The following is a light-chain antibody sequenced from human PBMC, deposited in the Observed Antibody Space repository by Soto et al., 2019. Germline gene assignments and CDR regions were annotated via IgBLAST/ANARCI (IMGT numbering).Light chain of an antibody. V-gene: IGLV2-14*01. Sequence: QSVLTQPASVSGSPGQSITISCTGTSNDVGAYNYVSWYQQHPGKAPKLMISEVSNRPSGISNRFSGSKSGNTASLTISGLQTEDEADYYCNSYTISSPWVFGGGTKLTVL. J-gene: IGLJ3*02. CDR2: EVS. CDR3: NSYTISSPWV. CDR1: SNDVGAYNY.